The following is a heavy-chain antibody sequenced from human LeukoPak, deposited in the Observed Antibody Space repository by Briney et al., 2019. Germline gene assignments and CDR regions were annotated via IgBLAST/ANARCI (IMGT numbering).Heavy chain of an antibody. J-gene: IGHJ4*02. V-gene: IGHV4-34*01. CDR2: INHSGST. D-gene: IGHD6-19*01. Sequence: PSETLSLTCAVYGGSFSGYYWNWIRQPPGKGLEWIGEINHSGSTNYNPSLKSRVTMSIDTPKNQFSLKVNSVTAADTATYYCAREVAAGSYRGFDYWGQGTLVTVSS. CDR1: GGSFSGYY. CDR3: AREVAAGSYRGFDY.